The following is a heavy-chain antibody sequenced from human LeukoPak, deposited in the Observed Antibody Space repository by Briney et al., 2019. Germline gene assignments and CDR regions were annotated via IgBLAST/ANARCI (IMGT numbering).Heavy chain of an antibody. D-gene: IGHD3-22*01. J-gene: IGHJ4*02. V-gene: IGHV1-69*04. CDR2: IIPILGIA. Sequence: ASVKVSCKASGGTFSSYAISWVRQAPGQGLEWMGRIIPILGIANYAQKFQGRVTITADKSTSTAYMELSGLRSEDTAVYYCARTYYDSSGYYPYFDYWGQGTLVTVSS. CDR1: GGTFSSYA. CDR3: ARTYYDSSGYYPYFDY.